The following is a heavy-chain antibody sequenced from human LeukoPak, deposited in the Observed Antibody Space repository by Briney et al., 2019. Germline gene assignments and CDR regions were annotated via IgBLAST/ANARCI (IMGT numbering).Heavy chain of an antibody. J-gene: IGHJ3*02. CDR2: ISSSSSYI. CDR1: GFTFSSYS. Sequence: PGGSLRLSCAASGFTFSSYSMNWVRQAPGKGLEWVSSISSSSSYIYYADSVKGRFTISRDNAKNSLYLQMNSLRAEDTAVYYCAREHLRWHLQRDDAFDIWGQGTMVTVSS. V-gene: IGHV3-21*01. D-gene: IGHD6-13*01. CDR3: AREHLRWHLQRDDAFDI.